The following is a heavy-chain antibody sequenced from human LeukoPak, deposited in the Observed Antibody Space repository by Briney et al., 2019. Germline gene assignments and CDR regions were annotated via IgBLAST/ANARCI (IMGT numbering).Heavy chain of an antibody. D-gene: IGHD3-10*01. CDR3: ARHVAYSYGSGSAFDI. Sequence: GESLKISCKASAYSFTSYWIGWVRQMPGKGLEWMGIIYYGDCDTRYSPSFQGQVTISADKSISTAYLQWSSLKASDTAMYYCARHVAYSYGSGSAFDIWGQGTMVTVSS. CDR2: IYYGDCDT. CDR1: AYSFTSYW. J-gene: IGHJ3*02. V-gene: IGHV5-51*01.